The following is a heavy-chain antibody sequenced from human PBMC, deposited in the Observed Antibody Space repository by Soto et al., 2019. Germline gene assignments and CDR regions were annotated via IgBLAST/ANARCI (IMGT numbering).Heavy chain of an antibody. CDR1: GFTFSSYS. V-gene: IGHV3-48*02. J-gene: IGHJ4*02. CDR3: ARDQRADIIAVAGLIDY. D-gene: IGHD6-19*01. CDR2: ISSGSSTI. Sequence: EVQLVESGGGLVQPGGSLRLSCAASGFTFSSYSMNWVRQAPGKGLEWVSYISSGSSTIYYAASVKGRFTISRDNAKNSLYLQMNSLRDEDTAVYYCARDQRADIIAVAGLIDYCGQGTLVTVSS.